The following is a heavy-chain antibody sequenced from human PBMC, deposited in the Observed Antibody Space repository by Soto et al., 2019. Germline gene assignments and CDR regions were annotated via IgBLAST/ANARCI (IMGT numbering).Heavy chain of an antibody. D-gene: IGHD2-15*01. J-gene: IGHJ6*02. CDR1: GGSISNYY. Sequence: PSETLSLTCTVSGGSISNYYWSWIRQPPGKGLEWIGYIYYSGSANYNPSLKSRVTISVDRSKNQFSLKLSSVAAADTAVYYCGRGVIVVVVAGYYYYCDMDVWGQGTTVTVSS. CDR3: GRGVIVVVVAGYYYYCDMDV. CDR2: IYYSGSA. V-gene: IGHV4-59*12.